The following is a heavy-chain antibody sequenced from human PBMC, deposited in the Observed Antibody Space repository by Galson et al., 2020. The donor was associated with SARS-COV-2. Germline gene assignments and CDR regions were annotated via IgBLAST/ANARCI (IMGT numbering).Heavy chain of an antibody. CDR3: ARGKTYYYDSSGCHFDY. CDR2: ITHRGST. J-gene: IGHJ4*02. D-gene: IGHD3-22*01. Sequence: SETLSLTCAVYGGSFSGYYWSWIRQPPGKGLEWIGEITHRGSTNYNPSLKSRVTISVDTSKNQFSLKLSSVTAADTAVYYCARGKTYYYDSSGCHFDYWGQGTLVTVSS. CDR1: GGSFSGYY. V-gene: IGHV4-34*01.